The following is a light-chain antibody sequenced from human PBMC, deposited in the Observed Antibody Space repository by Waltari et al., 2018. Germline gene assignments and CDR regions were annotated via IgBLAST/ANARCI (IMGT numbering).Light chain of an antibody. CDR1: SSDIGRQSS. J-gene: IGLJ2*01. CDR3: SSYTITSTPVV. Sequence: QSALTQPASVSGSPGQPITISCPGTSSDIGRQSSGPWYQQHPGQAPKLMINDVSNRLSGVSSRFSASKSGDTASLTISGLQAEDEADYYCSSYTITSTPVVFGGGTKLTVL. V-gene: IGLV2-14*03. CDR2: DVS.